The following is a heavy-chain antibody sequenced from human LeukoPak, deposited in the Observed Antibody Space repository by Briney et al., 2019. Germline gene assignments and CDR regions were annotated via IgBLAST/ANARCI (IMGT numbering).Heavy chain of an antibody. Sequence: PGGSLRLSCAASGFTFSSYAMSWVRQAPGKRLEWVSAISGSGGSTYYADSVKGRFPISRDNSKNTLYLQMNSLRAEDTAVYYYAKLVDSLIGVVTNPVMDYWGQGALVTVSS. D-gene: IGHD3-22*01. J-gene: IGHJ4*02. CDR1: GFTFSSYA. CDR3: AKLVDSLIGVVTNPVMDY. V-gene: IGHV3-23*01. CDR2: ISGSGGST.